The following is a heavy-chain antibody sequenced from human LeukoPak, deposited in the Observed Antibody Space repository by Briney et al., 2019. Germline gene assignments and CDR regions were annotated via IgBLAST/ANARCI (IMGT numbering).Heavy chain of an antibody. CDR3: ARAYCSSTSCYTDYYYMDV. J-gene: IGHJ6*03. V-gene: IGHV4-30-4*08. CDR2: IYYGGST. D-gene: IGHD2-2*02. CDR1: GGSIRSGDYY. Sequence: SQTLSLTCTVSGGSIRSGDYYWSWIRQPPGKGLEWIRYIYYGGSTYYNPSLKSRVTISVDTSKNQFSLKLSSVTAADTAVYYCARAYCSSTSCYTDYYYMDVWGKGTTVTVSS.